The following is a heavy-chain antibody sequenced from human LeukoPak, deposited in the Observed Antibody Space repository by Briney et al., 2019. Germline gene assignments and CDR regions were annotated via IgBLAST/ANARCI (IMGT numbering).Heavy chain of an antibody. CDR1: GFTFDDYA. D-gene: IGHD1-26*01. CDR3: AKSSSDIVGATPYGMDV. V-gene: IGHV3-9*01. CDR2: ISWNSGSI. J-gene: IGHJ6*02. Sequence: GGSLRLSCAASGFTFDDYAMHWVRQAPGKGLEWVSGISWNSGSIGYADSVKGRFTISRDNAKNSLYLQMNSLRAEDTALRYCAKSSSDIVGATPYGMDVWGQGTTVTVSS.